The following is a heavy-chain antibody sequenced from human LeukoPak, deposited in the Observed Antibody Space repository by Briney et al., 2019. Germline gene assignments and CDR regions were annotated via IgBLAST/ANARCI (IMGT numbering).Heavy chain of an antibody. CDR2: IGLSSGKT. D-gene: IGHD3-22*01. V-gene: IGHV3-48*04. CDR1: GFTFSDYS. CDR3: AKRGVVIRVILVGFHKEAYYFDS. Sequence: GGSLRLSCAASGFTFSDYSMNWVRQAPGKGLEWISYIGLSSGKTKYADSVKGRFTISGDNAKNSLYLQMNSLRVEDTAVYFCAKRGVVIRVILVGFHKEAYYFDSWGQGALVTVSS. J-gene: IGHJ4*02.